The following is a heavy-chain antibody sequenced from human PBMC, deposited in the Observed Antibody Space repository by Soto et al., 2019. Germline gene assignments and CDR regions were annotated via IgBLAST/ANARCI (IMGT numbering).Heavy chain of an antibody. CDR3: VSGFGAATANEFYP. J-gene: IGHJ5*02. CDR1: GGSISSGHYY. V-gene: IGHV4-30-4*01. Sequence: SETLSLTCTVSGGSISSGHYYWSWIRQPPGKGLEWIGYIYYSGSTQYNPSLQSRFTISVDTSKNQFSLKLSSVTATDTAVYYCVSGFGAATANEFYPCCQRALLTVSA. D-gene: IGHD2-15*01. CDR2: IYYSGST.